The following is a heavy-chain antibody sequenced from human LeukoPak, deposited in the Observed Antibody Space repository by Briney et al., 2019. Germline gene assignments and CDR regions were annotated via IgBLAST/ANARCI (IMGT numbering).Heavy chain of an antibody. CDR3: ARETVYTRWGIYFDY. CDR2: MYYSGTT. J-gene: IGHJ4*02. V-gene: IGHV4-30-4*08. CDR1: GGSISSGDYY. Sequence: PSQTLSLTCTVSGGSISSGDYYWSWIRQPPGKGQEWIGYMYYSGTTHYNPSLKSRVTISVDTSNNQFSLSMSSVTAADTAVYYCARETVYTRWGIYFDYWGQGTLVTVSS. D-gene: IGHD3-16*01.